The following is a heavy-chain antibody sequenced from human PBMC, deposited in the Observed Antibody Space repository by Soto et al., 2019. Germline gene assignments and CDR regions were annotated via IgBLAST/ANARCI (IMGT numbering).Heavy chain of an antibody. D-gene: IGHD3-22*01. CDR2: MNPNSGNT. V-gene: IGHV1-8*01. Sequence: GASVKVSCKASGYTFTSYDINWVRQATGQGLEWMGWMNPNSGNTGYAQKFQGRVTMTRNASISTAYMELSSLRSEDTAVYYCARGLGDSSGYYYAIKPSSDYGMDVWGQGTTVTVSS. J-gene: IGHJ6*02. CDR1: GYTFTSYD. CDR3: ARGLGDSSGYYYAIKPSSDYGMDV.